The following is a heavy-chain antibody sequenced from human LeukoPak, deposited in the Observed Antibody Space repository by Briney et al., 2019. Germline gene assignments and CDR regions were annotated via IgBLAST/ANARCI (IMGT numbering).Heavy chain of an antibody. D-gene: IGHD3-22*01. Sequence: PSETLTLTCGVYGGSFSDFHWTWIRQSPGKGLEWIGEINRNNYNPSLKSRVTISLDTSKNQFSLNLTSVTAADTAVYYCARGRRAIYESRGNRFYYYMDVWGKGNTVIVSS. CDR3: ARGRRAIYESRGNRFYYYMDV. J-gene: IGHJ6*03. V-gene: IGHV4-34*01. CDR2: INRN. CDR1: GGSFSDFH.